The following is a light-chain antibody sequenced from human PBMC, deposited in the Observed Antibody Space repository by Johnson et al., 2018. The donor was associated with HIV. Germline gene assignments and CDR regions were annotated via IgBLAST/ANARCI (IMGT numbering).Light chain of an antibody. J-gene: IGLJ1*01. CDR1: SSNIGNNY. CDR3: GTWDRSLTSGGV. V-gene: IGLV1-51*01. CDR2: DTI. Sequence: QSVLTQSPSVSAAPGQKVAISCSGGSSNIGNNYVSWYRQVPGTAPRLVISDTITRHSGIPDRFSGSKSGTSATLGLPGLQTGDEADYYCGTWDRSLTSGGVFGTGTKVTVL.